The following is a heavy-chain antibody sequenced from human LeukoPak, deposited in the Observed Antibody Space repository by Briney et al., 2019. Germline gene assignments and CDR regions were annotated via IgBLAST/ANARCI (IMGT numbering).Heavy chain of an antibody. CDR1: GGSTSSSNYY. CDR3: ARHSIAVTDDC. Sequence: SETLSLTCTVSGGSTSSSNYYWGWIRQPPGKGLEWIGSIYYSGTTYYNPSLKSRVSISVDTSRNPFSMRLSSVTAADTAIYYCARHSIAVTDDCWGQGTLVTVSS. CDR2: IYYSGTT. J-gene: IGHJ4*02. V-gene: IGHV4-39*01. D-gene: IGHD6-19*01.